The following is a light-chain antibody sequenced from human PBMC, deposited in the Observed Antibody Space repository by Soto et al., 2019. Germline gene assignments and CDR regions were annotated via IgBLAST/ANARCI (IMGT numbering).Light chain of an antibody. J-gene: IGKJ4*01. CDR2: DAS. Sequence: EIVLKQSPDTLSLSPGERATLSCRASQSVRSNYLAWYQQKPGQAPRFLIYDASSRATGIPDRFSGSESGTDFTLTISRLEPEDFAVYYCQPYGSTPLTFGGGTKVDIK. CDR1: QSVRSNY. CDR3: QPYGSTPLT. V-gene: IGKV3-20*01.